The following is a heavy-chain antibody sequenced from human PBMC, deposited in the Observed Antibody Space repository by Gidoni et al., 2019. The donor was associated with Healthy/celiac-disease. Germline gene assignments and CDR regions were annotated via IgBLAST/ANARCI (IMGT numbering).Heavy chain of an antibody. J-gene: IGHJ3*02. CDR2: IYYSGST. D-gene: IGHD5-18*01. CDR1: GGSISSSSYY. Sequence: QLQLQESGPGLVKPSETLSLTCTVSGGSISSSSYYWGWIRQPPGKGLEWIGSIYYSGSTYYNPSLKSRVTISVDTSKNQFSLKLSSVTAADTAVYYCARRGDTAMVNKRDDAFDIWGQGTMVTVSS. V-gene: IGHV4-39*01. CDR3: ARRGDTAMVNKRDDAFDI.